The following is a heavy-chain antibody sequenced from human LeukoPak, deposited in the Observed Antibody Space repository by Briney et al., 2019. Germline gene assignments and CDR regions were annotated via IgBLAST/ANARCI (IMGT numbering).Heavy chain of an antibody. D-gene: IGHD4-11*01. CDR3: ARGLPLFPTVKGYYMDV. J-gene: IGHJ6*03. CDR2: IIPFFGKA. Sequence: SVKVSCKASGGTFSSYAISWVRQAPGQGLEWMGRIIPFFGKANYAQKFQGRVTITTDESTSTAYMELSSLRSEDTAVYYCARGLPLFPTVKGYYMDVWGKGTTFTVSS. V-gene: IGHV1-69*05. CDR1: GGTFSSYA.